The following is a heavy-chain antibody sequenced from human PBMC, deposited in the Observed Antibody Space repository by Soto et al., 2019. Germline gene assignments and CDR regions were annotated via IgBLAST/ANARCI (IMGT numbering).Heavy chain of an antibody. Sequence: ESLKISCQASGYSFTTYWISWVRQMPGKGLEWMGIIYPGDSDTRYSPSFQGQVTISADKSISTAYLQWSSLKASDTAMYYCARHGITMANRYYYGMDVWGQGTTVTVSS. CDR3: ARHGITMANRYYYGMDV. V-gene: IGHV5-51*01. CDR1: GYSFTTYW. J-gene: IGHJ6*02. CDR2: IYPGDSDT. D-gene: IGHD3-10*01.